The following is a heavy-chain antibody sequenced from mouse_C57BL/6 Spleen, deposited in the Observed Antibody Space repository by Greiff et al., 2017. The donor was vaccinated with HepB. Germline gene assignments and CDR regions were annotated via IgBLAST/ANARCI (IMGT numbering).Heavy chain of an antibody. J-gene: IGHJ2*01. CDR2: FYPGSGSI. V-gene: IGHV1-62-2*01. Sequence: QVQLKESGAELVKPGASVKLSRKASGYTFTEYTIHWVKQRSGQGLEWIGWFYPGSGSIKYNEKFKDKATLTADKSSSTVYMELSRLTSEDSAVYFCARHGGYYYGSSRVYYFDYWGQGTTLTVSS. D-gene: IGHD1-1*01. CDR1: GYTFTEYT. CDR3: ARHGGYYYGSSRVYYFDY.